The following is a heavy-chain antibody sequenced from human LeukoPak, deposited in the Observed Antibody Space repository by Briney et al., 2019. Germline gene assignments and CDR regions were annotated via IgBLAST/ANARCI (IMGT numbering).Heavy chain of an antibody. Sequence: SVKVSCKASGGTFGIYGMSWVRQAPGQGLGWMGGIIPMYRTPTYAERFQGRVTITTDDSTSTVYMELSSLRSEDTAVYYCARGATGTTFYHWFDPWGQGTLVTVSS. CDR2: IIPMYRTP. J-gene: IGHJ5*02. V-gene: IGHV1-69*05. CDR1: GGTFGIYG. CDR3: ARGATGTTFYHWFDP. D-gene: IGHD1-7*01.